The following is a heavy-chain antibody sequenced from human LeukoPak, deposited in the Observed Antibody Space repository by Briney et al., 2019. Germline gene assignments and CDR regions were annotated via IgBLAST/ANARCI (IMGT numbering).Heavy chain of an antibody. J-gene: IGHJ4*02. CDR1: GGSISSYY. D-gene: IGHD1-26*01. CDR3: ARALFGSYFPFDY. V-gene: IGHV4-59*12. Sequence: SETLSLTCTVSGGSISSYYWSWIRQPPGKGQEWIGSIYYSGSTYYNPSLKSRVTISVDTSKNQFSLKLSSVTAADTAVYYCARALFGSYFPFDYWGQGGLVTVSS. CDR2: IYYSGST.